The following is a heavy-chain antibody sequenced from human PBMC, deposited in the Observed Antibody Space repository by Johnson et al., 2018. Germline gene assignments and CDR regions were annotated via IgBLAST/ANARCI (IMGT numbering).Heavy chain of an antibody. J-gene: IGHJ6*02. CDR2: IWYDGSNK. CDR1: GFTFSSYG. CDR3: ARGGMLEGDYDGMDV. Sequence: VQLVETGGGVVQPGRSLRLSCAASGFTFSSYGMHWVRQAPGKGLEWVAVIWYDGSNKYYADSVKGRFTISRDNSKNTLYLQMNSLRAEDTAVYYCARGGMLEGDYDGMDVWGQGTTVTVSS. D-gene: IGHD1-26*01. V-gene: IGHV3-33*01.